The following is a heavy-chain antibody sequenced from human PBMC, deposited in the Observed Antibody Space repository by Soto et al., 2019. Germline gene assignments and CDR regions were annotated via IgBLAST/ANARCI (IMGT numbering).Heavy chain of an antibody. CDR3: AREALSHNCSGGSCDY. D-gene: IGHD2-15*01. CDR2: IIPIFGTA. Sequence: QVQLVQSGAEVKKPGSSVKVSCKASGGTFSSYAISWVRQAPGQGLEWMGGIIPIFGTANYAQKFQGRVTITXXEXTXXAYMELSSLRSEDTAVYYCAREALSHNCSGGSCDYWGQGTLVTVSS. V-gene: IGHV1-69*05. CDR1: GGTFSSYA. J-gene: IGHJ4*02.